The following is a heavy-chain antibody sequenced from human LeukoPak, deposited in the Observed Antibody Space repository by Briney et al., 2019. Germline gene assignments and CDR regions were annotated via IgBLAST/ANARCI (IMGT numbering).Heavy chain of an antibody. D-gene: IGHD2-2*01. CDR3: ARDPGRRDCSSTSCYPVN. J-gene: IGHJ4*02. CDR2: ISAYNGNT. CDR1: GYTFTSYG. V-gene: IGHV1-18*01. Sequence: ASVTVSCKASGYTFTSYGISWVRQAPGQGLEWMGWISAYNGNTNYAQKLQGRVTMTTDTSTSTAYMELRSLRSDDTAVYYCARDPGRRDCSSTSCYPVNWGQGTLVTVSS.